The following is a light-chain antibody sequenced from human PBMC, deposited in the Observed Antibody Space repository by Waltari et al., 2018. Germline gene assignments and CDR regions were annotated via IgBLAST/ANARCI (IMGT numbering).Light chain of an antibody. J-gene: IGLJ3*02. CDR2: KGS. Sequence: HELTQSPSVSVSPGQTARVTCSGDALTDSFTYWYQQKSGPAPVLIMYKGSERPSGFPERFSGSSSGATVTLTISGVQAEDEAYYYCQSADSDGSWVFGGGTKLTVL. CDR1: ALTDSF. CDR3: QSADSDGSWV. V-gene: IGLV3-25*03.